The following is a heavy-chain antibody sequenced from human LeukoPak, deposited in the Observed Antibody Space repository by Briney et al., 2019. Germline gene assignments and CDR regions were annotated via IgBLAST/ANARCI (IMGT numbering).Heavy chain of an antibody. J-gene: IGHJ4*02. V-gene: IGHV3-53*01. CDR2: IYSGGST. Sequence: GGSLRLSCAASGFTVSSNYMSWVRQAPGKGLEWVSVIYSGGSTYYADSVKGRFTISRDNSKNTLYLQMNSLRAEDTAMYYCARDGSGIAFFDYWGQGTLVTVSS. CDR3: ARDGSGIAFFDY. CDR1: GFTVSSNY. D-gene: IGHD6-13*01.